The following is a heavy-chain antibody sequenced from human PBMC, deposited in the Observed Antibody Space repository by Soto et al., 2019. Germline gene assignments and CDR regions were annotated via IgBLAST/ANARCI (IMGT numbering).Heavy chain of an antibody. Sequence: SVKVSCKASGGTFSSYAISGVRQAPGQGLEWMGGTIPIFGTANYAQKFQGRVTITADESTSTAYMELSSLRSEDTAVYYCARDQISYYYDSSGYWGVWGQGTMVTVSS. CDR3: ARDQISYYYDSSGYWGV. V-gene: IGHV1-69*13. CDR2: TIPIFGTA. D-gene: IGHD3-22*01. J-gene: IGHJ3*01. CDR1: GGTFSSYA.